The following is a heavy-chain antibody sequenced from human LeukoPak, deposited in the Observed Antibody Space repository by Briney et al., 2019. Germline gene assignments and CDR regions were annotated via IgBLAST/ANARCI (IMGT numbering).Heavy chain of an antibody. D-gene: IGHD5-12*01. CDR3: ARGGSGYDSPPFDY. J-gene: IGHJ4*02. Sequence: GGSLRLSCAASGFTVSSNCMSWVRQAPGKGLEWVSVIYSGGSTYYADSVKGRFTISRDNSKNTLYLQMNSLRAEDTAVYYCARGGSGYDSPPFDYWGQGTLVTVSS. CDR2: IYSGGST. CDR1: GFTVSSNC. V-gene: IGHV3-53*01.